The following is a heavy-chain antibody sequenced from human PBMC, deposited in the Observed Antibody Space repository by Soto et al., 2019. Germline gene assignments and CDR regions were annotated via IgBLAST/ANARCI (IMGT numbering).Heavy chain of an antibody. V-gene: IGHV4-59*01. Sequence: QVQLQESGPGLVKPSETLSLTCTVSGGSISSYYWSWIRQPPGKGLAWIGYIYYSGSTNYNPSLKSRVTISVDTSKNQFSLKLSSVTAADTAVYYCARRTRGWYYFDYWGQGTLVTVSS. CDR1: GGSISSYY. CDR2: IYYSGST. CDR3: ARRTRGWYYFDY. D-gene: IGHD6-19*01. J-gene: IGHJ4*02.